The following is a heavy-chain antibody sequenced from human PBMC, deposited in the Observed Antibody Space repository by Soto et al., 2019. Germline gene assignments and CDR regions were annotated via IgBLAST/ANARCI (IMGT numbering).Heavy chain of an antibody. J-gene: IGHJ6*02. V-gene: IGHV1-69*01. CDR1: GGTFSSYA. Sequence: QVQLVQSGAEVKKPGSSVKVSCKASGGTFSSYAISWVRQAPGQGLEWMGGIIPIFGTANYAQKFQGRVTITADESTSTAYMELSSLSSEDTAVYYCARSHSSATYYYYYGMDVWGQGTTVTVSS. D-gene: IGHD3-22*01. CDR2: IIPIFGTA. CDR3: ARSHSSATYYYYYGMDV.